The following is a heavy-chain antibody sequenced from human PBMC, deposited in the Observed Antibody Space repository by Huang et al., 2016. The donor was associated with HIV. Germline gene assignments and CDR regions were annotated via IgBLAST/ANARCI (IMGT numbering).Heavy chain of an antibody. Sequence: QVQLQLWGAGLLKPSETLSLTCAVYGGSFSGYYWSWIRQPPGKGLEWIGEINDTGNTNSNPSLRSRSTIAVNTSKKQFSLQVNSVTVADTAIYYCARRGYYYDGSGFPGFDPWGRGALATVSS. J-gene: IGHJ5*02. V-gene: IGHV4-34*01. CDR2: INDTGNT. D-gene: IGHD3-22*01. CDR1: GGSFSGYY. CDR3: ARRGYYYDGSGFPGFDP.